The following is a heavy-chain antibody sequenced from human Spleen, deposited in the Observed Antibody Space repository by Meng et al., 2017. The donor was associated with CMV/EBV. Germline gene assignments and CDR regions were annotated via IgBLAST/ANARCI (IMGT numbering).Heavy chain of an antibody. Sequence: VQLVSSGGCLVKSVGSMSLVCAAYGFTFSDYYMSWIRQATGKGLEWVSYISSSSSYTNYADSVKGRFTISRDNAKNSLYLQMNSLRAEDTAVYYCARRSCFDYWGQGTLVTVSS. V-gene: IGHV3-11*06. CDR1: GFTFSDYY. D-gene: IGHD3-10*01. J-gene: IGHJ4*02. CDR2: ISSSSSYT. CDR3: ARRSCFDY.